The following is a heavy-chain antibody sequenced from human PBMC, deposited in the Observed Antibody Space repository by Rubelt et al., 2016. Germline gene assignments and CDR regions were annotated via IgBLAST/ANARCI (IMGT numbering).Heavy chain of an antibody. Sequence: PGASVKVSCKTSGYTFNNYDFNWVRQAPGQGLEWMGRINPHSGVTNYAQKFQGRVTMTRDTSISTANMELSRLRSDDTALYYCARGLRSGWPWLPLDYWGQGTLVTVSS. D-gene: IGHD6-19*01. J-gene: IGHJ4*02. V-gene: IGHV1-2*06. CDR1: GYTFNNYD. CDR2: INPHSGVT. CDR3: ARGLRSGWPWLPLDY.